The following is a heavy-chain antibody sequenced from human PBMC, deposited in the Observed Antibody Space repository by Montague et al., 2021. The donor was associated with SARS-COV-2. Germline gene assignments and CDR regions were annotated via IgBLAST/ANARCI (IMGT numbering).Heavy chain of an antibody. J-gene: IGHJ5*02. CDR1: SGSFSGYY. D-gene: IGHD2-21*01. CDR3: ARGGDMNWFGP. V-gene: IGHV4-34*01. CDR2: INHSGST. Sequence: SETLSLTCAVYSGSFSGYYWSWIRQPPGKGLEWIGEINHSGSTNYNPSLKSRVTISVDTSKNQFSLKLSSVTAADTGVYYCARGGDMNWFGPWGQGTLVTVSS.